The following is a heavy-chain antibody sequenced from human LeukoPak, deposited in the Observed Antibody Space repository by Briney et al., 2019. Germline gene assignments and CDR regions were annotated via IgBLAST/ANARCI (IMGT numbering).Heavy chain of an antibody. D-gene: IGHD3-22*01. CDR1: GFTFSSYA. CDR2: ISGSGGST. J-gene: IGHJ4*02. V-gene: IGHV3-23*01. CDR3: AKVFRDSSGYYIFDY. Sequence: GGSLRLSCAASGFTFSSYAMSGVRQAPGKGLKWVSAISGSGGSTYYADSVKGRFTISRDNSKNTLYLQMNSLRAEDTAVYYCAKVFRDSSGYYIFDYWGQGTLVTVSS.